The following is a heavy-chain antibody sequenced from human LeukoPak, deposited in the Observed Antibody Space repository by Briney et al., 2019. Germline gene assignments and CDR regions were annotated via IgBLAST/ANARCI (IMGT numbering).Heavy chain of an antibody. CDR2: ISGSASST. D-gene: IGHD2-2*02. CDR1: GFTFSSYS. V-gene: IGHV3-23*01. Sequence: PGGSLRLSCAASGFTFSSYSMNWIRQAPGKGLEWVSAISGSASSTYYADSVKGRFTISRDNSKNTLYLQMNSLRADDTAVYYCAMKAVPRLRLYDAFDFWGQGTVVTVSS. CDR3: AMKAVPRLRLYDAFDF. J-gene: IGHJ3*01.